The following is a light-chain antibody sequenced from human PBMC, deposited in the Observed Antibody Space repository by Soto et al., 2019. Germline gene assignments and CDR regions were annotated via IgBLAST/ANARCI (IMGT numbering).Light chain of an antibody. CDR1: QIVTSS. Sequence: EIVLTQSPATLSLSPGTGATLSCRASQIVTSSLAWYQQRPGQAPRLLIYDTFTRATGIPARFSAKGAGTDFTLTISSLEPEDSAVYYCQQRGKWPSTFGPGTKVEMK. CDR2: DTF. V-gene: IGKV3-11*01. J-gene: IGKJ2*02. CDR3: QQRGKWPST.